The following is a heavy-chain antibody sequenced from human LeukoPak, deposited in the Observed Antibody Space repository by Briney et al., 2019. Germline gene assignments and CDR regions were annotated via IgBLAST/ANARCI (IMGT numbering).Heavy chain of an antibody. CDR2: IYYSGST. J-gene: IGHJ4*02. V-gene: IGHV4-59*12. CDR3: ARGQNYSSGWYGGDY. D-gene: IGHD6-19*01. CDR1: GGSISSYY. Sequence: SETLSLTCTVSGGSISSYYWSWIRQPPGKGLEWIGYIYYSGSTNYNPPLKSRVTISVDTSKNQFSLKLSSVTAADTAVYYCARGQNYSSGWYGGDYWGQGTLVTVSS.